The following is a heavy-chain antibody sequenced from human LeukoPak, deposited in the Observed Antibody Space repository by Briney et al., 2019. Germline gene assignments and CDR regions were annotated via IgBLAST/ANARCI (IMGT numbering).Heavy chain of an antibody. V-gene: IGHV4-39*07. CDR2: IYSSGKT. CDR1: GGSISSGSYY. CDR3: ARGRPPYYFDY. Sequence: SETLSLTCTVSGGSISSGSYYWDWIRQPPGKGLEWIGDIYSSGKTNYNPSLRSRVTISVDTSKNQFSLKLSSVTAADTAVYYCARGRPPYYFDYWGQGTLVTVSS. J-gene: IGHJ4*02.